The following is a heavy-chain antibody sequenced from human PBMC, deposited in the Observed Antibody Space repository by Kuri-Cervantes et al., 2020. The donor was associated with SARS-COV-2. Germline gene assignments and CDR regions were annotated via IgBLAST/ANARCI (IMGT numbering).Heavy chain of an antibody. Sequence: SVKVSCKVSGVTFRIYVITWVRQAPGQGLEWMGGIIPIFATANYAQKFQGRVTITADKSTNTSYMELSSLRPEDTAVYYCARDLQRGTFDIWGQGTMVTVSS. CDR3: ARDLQRGTFDI. J-gene: IGHJ3*02. V-gene: IGHV1-69*06. D-gene: IGHD1-14*01. CDR1: GVTFRIYV. CDR2: IIPIFATA.